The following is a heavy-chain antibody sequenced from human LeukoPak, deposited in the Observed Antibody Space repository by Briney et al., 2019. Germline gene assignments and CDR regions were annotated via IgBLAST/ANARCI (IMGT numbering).Heavy chain of an antibody. CDR3: ARDRGRYYYDSSALSDY. CDR1: GFTFSDYY. Sequence: GGSLRLSCAASGFTFSDYYMSWIRQAPGKGLEWVSYISSSGSTIYYADSVKGRFTISRDNAKNSLYLQMNSLRAEDTAVCYCARDRGRYYYDSSALSDYWGQGTLVTVSS. CDR2: ISSSGSTI. D-gene: IGHD3-22*01. J-gene: IGHJ4*02. V-gene: IGHV3-11*01.